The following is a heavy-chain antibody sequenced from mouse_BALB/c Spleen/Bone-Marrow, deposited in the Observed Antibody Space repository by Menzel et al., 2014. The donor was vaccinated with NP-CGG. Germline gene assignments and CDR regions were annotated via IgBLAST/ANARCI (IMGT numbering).Heavy chain of an antibody. Sequence: EVMLVESGGGLVQPKGSLKPSCAASGFTFNIYAMNWVRQAPRKGLEWVARISSKSTNYTTCYADSVKDRFTISSDDSQSMLYLQMNNLKTEDTAIYYCVRQDYDYPMDYWGQGTSVTVSS. CDR3: VRQDYDYPMDY. CDR2: ISSKSTNYTT. CDR1: GFTFNIYA. J-gene: IGHJ4*01. V-gene: IGHV10-1*01. D-gene: IGHD2-4*01.